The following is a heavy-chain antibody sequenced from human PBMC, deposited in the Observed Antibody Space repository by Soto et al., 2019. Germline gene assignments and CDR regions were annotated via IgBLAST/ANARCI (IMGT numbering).Heavy chain of an antibody. CDR3: ARAIAGGYGHTTLDY. CDR2: IYTYNGNT. J-gene: IGHJ4*02. D-gene: IGHD5-18*01. CDR1: GYTFTNYG. Sequence: QAQLVQSGAEVKKPGASVKVSCKASGYTFTNYGVRWVRQAPGQGLEWMGWIYTYNGNTDLAQRLQDRLTLTTDTSTRTVYMELRSLRSDDTAIYYCARAIAGGYGHTTLDYWGQGTLVTVSS. V-gene: IGHV1-18*01.